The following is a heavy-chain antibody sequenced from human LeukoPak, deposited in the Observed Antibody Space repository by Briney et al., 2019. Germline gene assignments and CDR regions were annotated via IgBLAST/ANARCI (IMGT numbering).Heavy chain of an antibody. J-gene: IGHJ5*02. Sequence: SETLSLTCTVSGGSISSSSYYWGWIRQPPGKGLEWIGSIYYSGSTYYNPSLKSRVTISVDTSKNQFSLKLSSVTAADTAVYYCARVHRQLGGPWFDPWGQGTLVTVSS. CDR1: GGSISSSSYY. CDR2: IYYSGST. CDR3: ARVHRQLGGPWFDP. V-gene: IGHV4-39*07. D-gene: IGHD5-18*01.